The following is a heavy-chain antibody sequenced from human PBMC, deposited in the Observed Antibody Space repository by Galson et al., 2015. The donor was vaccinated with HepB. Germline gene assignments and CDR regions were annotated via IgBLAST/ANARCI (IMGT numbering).Heavy chain of an antibody. CDR3: ARVDSTGWLVNYFDY. D-gene: IGHD6-19*01. Sequence: SLRLSCAASGFSFRNYGMHWVRQAPGKGLEWVAVIWYAGSNKHYADSVKGRFTISRDNSKNTLYLQMNSLRVEDTAVYYCARVDSTGWLVNYFDYWGQGTLVTVSS. V-gene: IGHV3-33*01. CDR2: IWYAGSNK. J-gene: IGHJ4*02. CDR1: GFSFRNYG.